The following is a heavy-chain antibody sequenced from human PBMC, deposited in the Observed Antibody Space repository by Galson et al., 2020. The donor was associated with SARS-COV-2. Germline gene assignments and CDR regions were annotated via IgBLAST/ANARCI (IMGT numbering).Heavy chain of an antibody. CDR2: IYYGGGT. Sequence: SETLSLTCTVSGGAIRSSNYYWGWIRQPPGRRLEWIGSIYYGGGTHYSPSLKTRVTISVDRTKNQFSLKLNSVTAADTAVYYCARHYGIEDAFDMWGRGTMVTVSS. CDR3: ARHYGIEDAFDM. CDR1: GGAIRSSNYY. V-gene: IGHV4-39*01. D-gene: IGHD3-10*01. J-gene: IGHJ3*02.